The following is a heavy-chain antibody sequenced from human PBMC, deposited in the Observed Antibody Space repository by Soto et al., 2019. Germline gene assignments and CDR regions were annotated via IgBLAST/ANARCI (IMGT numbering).Heavy chain of an antibody. Sequence: QVQLVQSGTEVKKPGASVKVSCKASGYTFTSYGIHWVRQAPGQRLEWMGWINAANGDTKYSPKFQGRDTITRDTSASTDYIELSSLRSEDTAVYYCVRRHVSATGIDWFDPWGQGTLVTVSS. CDR3: VRRHVSATGIDWFDP. CDR1: GYTFTSYG. V-gene: IGHV1-3*01. D-gene: IGHD6-13*01. J-gene: IGHJ5*02. CDR2: INAANGDT.